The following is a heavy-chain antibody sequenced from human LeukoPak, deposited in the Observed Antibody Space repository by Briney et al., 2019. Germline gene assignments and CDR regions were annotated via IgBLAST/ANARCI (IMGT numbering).Heavy chain of an antibody. D-gene: IGHD6-19*01. J-gene: IGHJ1*01. Sequence: SETLSLTRIVSDGSTSTYNWNWIRQPPGKGLEWIGHITYSGYTTYNPSLKSRVTISVDMSKKQFSLKLTSVTAADTAMYFCTNIPRSGRYWRYFEDWGQGTLVTVS. CDR3: TNIPRSGRYWRYFED. V-gene: IGHV4-59*01. CDR1: DGSTSTYN. CDR2: ITYSGYT.